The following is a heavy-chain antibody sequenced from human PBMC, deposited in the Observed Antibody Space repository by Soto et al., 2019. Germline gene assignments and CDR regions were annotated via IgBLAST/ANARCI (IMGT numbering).Heavy chain of an antibody. Sequence: EVQLLESGGGLVQPGGSLRLSCAASGFTFSSYAMSWVRQAPGKGLEWVSAISGSGGSTYYADSVKGRFTISRDNSKNTLYLQMNSLRAEDTAVYYCAKGVHYYDFLSGYYGYYFYYWGQGTLFTVSS. V-gene: IGHV3-23*01. CDR2: ISGSGGST. CDR1: GFTFSSYA. D-gene: IGHD3-3*01. CDR3: AKGVHYYDFLSGYYGYYFYY. J-gene: IGHJ4*02.